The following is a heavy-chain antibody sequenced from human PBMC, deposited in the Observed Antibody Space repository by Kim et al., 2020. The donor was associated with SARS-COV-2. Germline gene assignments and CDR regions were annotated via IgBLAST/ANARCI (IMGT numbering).Heavy chain of an antibody. CDR3: ARVRGSYFSPFDY. V-gene: IGHV3-30*04. Sequence: GGSLRLSCAASGFTFNNYAVHWVRQAPGKGLEWVAIISYDGSNKYYADSVKGRFTISRDNSKNTLYLQMNSLRAEDTAVYYCARVRGSYFSPFDYWGQGT. J-gene: IGHJ4*02. CDR1: GFTFNNYA. D-gene: IGHD1-26*01. CDR2: ISYDGSNK.